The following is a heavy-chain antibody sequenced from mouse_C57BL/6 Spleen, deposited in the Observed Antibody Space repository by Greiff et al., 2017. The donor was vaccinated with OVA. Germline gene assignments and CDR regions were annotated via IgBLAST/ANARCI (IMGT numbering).Heavy chain of an antibody. Sequence: VQLQQSGPELVKPGASVKISCKASGYSFTSYYIHWVKQRPGQGLEWIGWIYPGSGNTKYNEKFKGKATLTADTSSSTAYMQLSSLTSEDSAVYYCARPLHYGSSAWFAYWGQGTLVTVSA. CDR1: GYSFTSYY. V-gene: IGHV1-66*01. CDR2: IYPGSGNT. D-gene: IGHD1-1*01. CDR3: ARPLHYGSSAWFAY. J-gene: IGHJ3*01.